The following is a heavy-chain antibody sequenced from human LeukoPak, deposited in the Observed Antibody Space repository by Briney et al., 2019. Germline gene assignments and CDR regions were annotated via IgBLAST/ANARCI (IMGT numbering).Heavy chain of an antibody. D-gene: IGHD2-21*01. CDR3: ARLTVVKKELTGVYYYYGMDV. CDR2: INHSGST. Sequence: SETLSLTCTVSGGSISSSSYYWSWIRQPPGKGLEWIGEINHSGSTNYNPSLKSRVTISVDTSKNQFSLKLSSVTAADTAVYYCARLTVVKKELTGVYYYYGMDVWGQGTTVTVSS. V-gene: IGHV4-39*07. J-gene: IGHJ6*02. CDR1: GGSISSSSYY.